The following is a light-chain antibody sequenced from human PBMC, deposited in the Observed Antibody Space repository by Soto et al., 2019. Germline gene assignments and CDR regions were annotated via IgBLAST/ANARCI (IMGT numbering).Light chain of an antibody. CDR3: QQYGSSLWT. V-gene: IGKV3-20*01. Sequence: DIVWTQSPGTLSLSPGETATLSCRASQSVRTSYFAWYQQKPGQAPRLLIYGASSRATGIPDRFSGSGSGTDFTLTLSRLEPEDFAVYYCQQYGSSLWTFGQGTKVEIK. CDR1: QSVRTSY. J-gene: IGKJ1*01. CDR2: GAS.